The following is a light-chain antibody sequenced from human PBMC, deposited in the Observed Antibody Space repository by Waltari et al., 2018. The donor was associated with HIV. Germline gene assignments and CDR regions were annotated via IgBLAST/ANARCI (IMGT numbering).Light chain of an antibody. CDR1: QTVGSH. Sequence: EIVLTQSPATLSLSPGGSATLSCRASQTVGSHLAWYQHKPGQAPRLLIYDASNRATGIPARCSGSGSGTEFTLTISSLEPEDFADYYCQQRSNWLTFGGGTKVEIK. V-gene: IGKV3-11*01. CDR3: QQRSNWLT. J-gene: IGKJ4*01. CDR2: DAS.